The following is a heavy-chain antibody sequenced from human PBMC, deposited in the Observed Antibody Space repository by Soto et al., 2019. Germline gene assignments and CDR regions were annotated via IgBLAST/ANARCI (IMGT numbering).Heavy chain of an antibody. V-gene: IGHV4-39*01. CDR1: GGSISSSSYY. CDR3: ASPSDSSGWHALFDY. Sequence: SETLSLTCTVSGGSISSSSYYWGWIRQPPGKGLEWIGSIYYSGSTYYNPSLKSRVTISVDTSKNQFSLKLSSVTAADTAVYYCASPSDSSGWHALFDYWGQGTLVTVSS. D-gene: IGHD6-19*01. CDR2: IYYSGST. J-gene: IGHJ4*02.